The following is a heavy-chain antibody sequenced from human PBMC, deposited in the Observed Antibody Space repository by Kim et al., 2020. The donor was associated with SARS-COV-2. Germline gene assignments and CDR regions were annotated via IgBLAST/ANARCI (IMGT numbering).Heavy chain of an antibody. CDR3: ARGGSSSSHEY. CDR2: I. J-gene: IGHJ4*02. V-gene: IGHV3-11*01. Sequence: INYAVSVQGRFTITRDNAKNSLYLQMNNLRAEDTAVYYCARGGSSSSHEYWGQGTLVTVSS. D-gene: IGHD6-6*01.